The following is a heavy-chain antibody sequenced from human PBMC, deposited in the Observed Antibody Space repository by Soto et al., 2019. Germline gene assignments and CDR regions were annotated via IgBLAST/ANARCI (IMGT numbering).Heavy chain of an antibody. CDR3: ASKGIIAAAGDYYYGMDV. V-gene: IGHV1-69*13. D-gene: IGHD6-13*01. Sequence: SVKVSCKASGGTFSSYAISWVRQAPGQGLEWMGGIIPIFGTANYAQKFQGRVTITADESTSTAYMELSSLRSEDTAVYYCASKGIIAAAGDYYYGMDVWGQGTTVTVSS. CDR1: GGTFSSYA. CDR2: IIPIFGTA. J-gene: IGHJ6*02.